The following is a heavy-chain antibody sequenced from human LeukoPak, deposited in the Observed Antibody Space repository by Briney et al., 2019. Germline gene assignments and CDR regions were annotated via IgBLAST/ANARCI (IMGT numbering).Heavy chain of an antibody. Sequence: PGGSLRLSCAASGFTFSDYYMSWIRQAPGKGLEWVSYISRSSSYTNYADSVKGRCTISTNTTNNTMYPHMNNLRAEDTAVYSCARDPHAVVTGSNDASDIWGQGTMVTVSS. V-gene: IGHV3-11*05. CDR3: ARDPHAVVTGSNDASDI. D-gene: IGHD2-21*02. CDR2: ISRSSSYT. CDR1: GFTFSDYY. J-gene: IGHJ3*02.